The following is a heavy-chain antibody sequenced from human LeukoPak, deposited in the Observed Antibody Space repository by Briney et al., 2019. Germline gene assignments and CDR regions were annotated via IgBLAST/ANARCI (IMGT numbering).Heavy chain of an antibody. V-gene: IGHV1-2*02. J-gene: IGHJ4*02. D-gene: IGHD4-17*01. Sequence: ASVKVSCKSSGYTFTGYYMRWVRQAPGQGLEWMGWINPNSGGTNYAQKFQGRVTMTRDTSISTAYMELSRLRSDDTAVYYCARFSPYGDPYDYWGQGTLVAVSS. CDR2: INPNSGGT. CDR1: GYTFTGYY. CDR3: ARFSPYGDPYDY.